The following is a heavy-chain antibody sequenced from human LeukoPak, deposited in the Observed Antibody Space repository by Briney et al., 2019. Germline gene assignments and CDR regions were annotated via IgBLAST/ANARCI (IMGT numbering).Heavy chain of an antibody. J-gene: IGHJ4*02. CDR1: GFTFSSYS. D-gene: IGHD1-26*01. Sequence: GGSLRLSCAASGFTFSSYSMNWVRQAPGKGLEWVSAISGSGVSTYYADSVKGRFTISRDNSKNTIYLQMNSLRAEDTAVYYCAKDWGSYDWGQGTLVTVSS. CDR2: ISGSGVST. V-gene: IGHV3-23*01. CDR3: AKDWGSYD.